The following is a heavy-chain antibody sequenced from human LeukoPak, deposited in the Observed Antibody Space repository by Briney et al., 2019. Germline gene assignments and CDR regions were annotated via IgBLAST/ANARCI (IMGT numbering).Heavy chain of an antibody. CDR3: ASDFGY. V-gene: IGHV4-4*07. CDR1: GGSISTDY. Sequence: SETLSLTCTVSGGSISTDYWTWIRQPAGKGLEWIGLIYTSGSTNYNPSLKSRVTMSLDTSKNQFSLKLTAVTAADTAVYYCASDFGYWGQGTLVTVSS. CDR2: IYTSGST. D-gene: IGHD3-10*01. J-gene: IGHJ4*02.